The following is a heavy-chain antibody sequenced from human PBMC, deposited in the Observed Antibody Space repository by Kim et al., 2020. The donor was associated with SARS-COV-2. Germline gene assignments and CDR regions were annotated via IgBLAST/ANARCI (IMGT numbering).Heavy chain of an antibody. CDR1: GFTFKNYC. J-gene: IGHJ6*02. CDR3: TKDVRVQSRSSTSFPV. CDR2: ISFDGRA. D-gene: IGHD1-1*01. V-gene: IGHV3-30*18. Sequence: GGSLRLSCAASGFTFKNYCIHWVRQAPGKGLEWMGIISFDGRAYYADSVKNRFTISRDTSKNTVSLHLDSLRTDDTSVYYCTKDVRVQSRSSTSFPVWC.